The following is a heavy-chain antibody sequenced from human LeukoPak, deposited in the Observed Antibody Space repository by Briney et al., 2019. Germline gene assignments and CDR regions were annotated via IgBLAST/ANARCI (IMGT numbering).Heavy chain of an antibody. D-gene: IGHD3-10*01. V-gene: IGHV3-21*04. Sequence: GGSLRLSCAASGLTFSSYSMNWVRQAPGKGLEWVSSISSSSSHIYYADSVKGRFTISRDNAKNSLYLQMNSLRAEDTAVYYCARLYYYGSGSPLYYFDYWGQGTLVTVSS. J-gene: IGHJ4*02. CDR2: ISSSSSHI. CDR1: GLTFSSYS. CDR3: ARLYYYGSGSPLYYFDY.